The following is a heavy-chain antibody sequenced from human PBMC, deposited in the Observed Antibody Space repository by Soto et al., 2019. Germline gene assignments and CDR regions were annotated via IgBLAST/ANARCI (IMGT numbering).Heavy chain of an antibody. V-gene: IGHV4-34*01. D-gene: IGHD2-2*01. CDR2: INHSGST. CDR1: GGSFSGYY. Sequence: SETLSLTCAVYGGSFSGYYWSWIRQPPGKGLEWIGEINHSGSTNYNPSLKSRVTISVDTSKNQFSLKLSSVTAADTAVYYCARAGCSSTSCYAEEYNWLDPWGQGTLVTVSS. J-gene: IGHJ5*02. CDR3: ARAGCSSTSCYAEEYNWLDP.